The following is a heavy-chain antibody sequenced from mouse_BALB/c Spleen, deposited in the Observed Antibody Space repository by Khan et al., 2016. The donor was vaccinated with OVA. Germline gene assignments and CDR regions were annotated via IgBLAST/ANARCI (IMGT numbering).Heavy chain of an antibody. J-gene: IGHJ3*01. CDR2: ITYSGRT. Sequence: EVQLQESGPGLVKPSQSLSLTCTVTGYSITSDYAWNWIRQFPGNKLEWMGYITYSGRTSYTPSPKSRISSTRDTSKNQFFLQLNSVTTEDTATYYCAGGRAYWGQGTLVTVSA. CDR3: AGGRAY. D-gene: IGHD3-3*01. V-gene: IGHV3-2*02. CDR1: GYSITSDYA.